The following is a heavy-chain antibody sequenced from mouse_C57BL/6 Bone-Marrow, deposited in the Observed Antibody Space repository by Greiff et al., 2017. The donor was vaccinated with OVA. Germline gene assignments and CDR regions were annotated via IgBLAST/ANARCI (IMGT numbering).Heavy chain of an antibody. CDR3: ARIYDGYYVGDYYAMDY. V-gene: IGHV2-9-1*01. J-gene: IGHJ4*01. CDR2: IWTGGGT. CDR1: GFSLTSYA. Sequence: QVQLQQSGPGLVAPSQSLSITCTVSGFSLTSYAISWVRQPPGKGLEWLGVIWTGGGTNYNSALKSRLSISKDNSKSQVFLKMNSLQTDDTARYYCARIYDGYYVGDYYAMDYWGQGTSVTVSS. D-gene: IGHD2-3*01.